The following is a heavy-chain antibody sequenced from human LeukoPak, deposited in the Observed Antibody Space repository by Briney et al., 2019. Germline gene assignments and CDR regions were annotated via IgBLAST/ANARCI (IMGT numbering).Heavy chain of an antibody. Sequence: GGSLRLSCAASGFTFSSYAMSWVRQAPGKGLEWVSAISGSGGSTYYADSVKGRFTISRDDATNSLYLQMNSLRLDDTAVYYCARESSMLRGPSALWGQGTLVTVSS. CDR2: ISGSGGST. CDR3: ARESSMLRGPSAL. V-gene: IGHV3-23*01. D-gene: IGHD3-10*01. J-gene: IGHJ4*02. CDR1: GFTFSSYA.